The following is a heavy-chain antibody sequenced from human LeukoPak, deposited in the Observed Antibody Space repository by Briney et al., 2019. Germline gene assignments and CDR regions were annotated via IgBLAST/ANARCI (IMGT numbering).Heavy chain of an antibody. CDR2: SSVSGGST. J-gene: IGHJ4*02. Sequence: GGSLRLSCAASGFTFSSYAMSWVRQAPGKGLEWVSGSSVSGGSTYYADSVKGRFTISRDNSKNTLYLQMNSLRAEDTAVYYCAKSLESGIDFDYRGQGTLVTVSS. CDR1: GFTFSSYA. D-gene: IGHD1-1*01. V-gene: IGHV3-23*01. CDR3: AKSLESGIDFDY.